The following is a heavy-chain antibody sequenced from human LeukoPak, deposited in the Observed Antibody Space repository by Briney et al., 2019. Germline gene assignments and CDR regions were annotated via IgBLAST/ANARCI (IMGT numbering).Heavy chain of an antibody. CDR1: GFTFEDYG. Sequence: GGSLRLACAASGFTFEDYGMNWVRQAPGKGLEWVSGINWNGESTGYADSVKGRFTISRDNAKKSLYLQMNSLRAQDTDLYYCVRERGYSGTYNEGRFDPWGQGTLVTVSS. V-gene: IGHV3-20*04. J-gene: IGHJ5*02. CDR3: VRERGYSGTYNEGRFDP. D-gene: IGHD1-26*01. CDR2: INWNGEST.